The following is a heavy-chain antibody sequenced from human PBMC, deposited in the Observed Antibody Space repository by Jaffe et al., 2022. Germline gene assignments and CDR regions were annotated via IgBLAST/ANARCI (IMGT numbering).Heavy chain of an antibody. D-gene: IGHD6-13*01. CDR2: IYWNDDK. CDR3: AHSFVIAAASYYYYMDV. V-gene: IGHV2-5*01. Sequence: QITLKESGPTLVKPTQTLTLTCTFSGFSLSTSGVGVGWIRQPPGKALEWLALIYWNDDKRYSPSLKSRLTITKDTSKNQVVLTMTNMDPVDTATYYCAHSFVIAAASYYYYMDVWGKGTTVTVSS. J-gene: IGHJ6*03. CDR1: GFSLSTSGVG.